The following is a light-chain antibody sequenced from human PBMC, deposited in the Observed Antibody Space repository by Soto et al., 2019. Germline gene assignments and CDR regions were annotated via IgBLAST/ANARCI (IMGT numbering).Light chain of an antibody. J-gene: IGKJ1*01. CDR1: QPVRTNS. V-gene: IGKV3-20*01. Sequence: ETVMWESPATLSVSQGERGPLSCSASQPVRTNSFAWYQQTPGQPPRLLISGASNGATGIPDRFSGSGSGTDFTLTISRLEPDDFAVYYCQQYGSSGTFGQGTIVDI. CDR2: GAS. CDR3: QQYGSSGT.